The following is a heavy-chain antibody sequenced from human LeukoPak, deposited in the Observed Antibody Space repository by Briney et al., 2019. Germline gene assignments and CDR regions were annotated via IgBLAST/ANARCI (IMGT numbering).Heavy chain of an antibody. Sequence: SETLSLTCTVSGGSISSGGYYWSWIRQPPGKGLEWIGYIYHSGSTYYNPSLKSRVTISVDRSKNQFSLKLSSVTAADTAVYYRARSDIVVVPAAPAFDYWGQGTLVTVSS. CDR3: ARSDIVVVPAAPAFDY. V-gene: IGHV4-30-2*01. CDR1: GGSISSGGYY. J-gene: IGHJ4*02. D-gene: IGHD2-2*01. CDR2: IYHSGST.